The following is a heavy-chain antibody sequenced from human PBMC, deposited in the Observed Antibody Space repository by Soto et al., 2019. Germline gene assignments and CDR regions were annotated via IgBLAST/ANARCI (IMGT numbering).Heavy chain of an antibody. J-gene: IGHJ4*02. CDR2: ISNEGCNK. Sequence: QVHLAESGGGVVQPGRSLRLSCAASGFSISTYDMHWVRQAPGKGLEWVAFISNEGCNKYYADSVKGRFTISKDNSENKLYVQMISLRAEDTAVYYCEKGFANYWAFDYWGQGTLVTVSS. D-gene: IGHD1-7*01. V-gene: IGHV3-30*18. CDR1: GFSISTYD. CDR3: EKGFANYWAFDY.